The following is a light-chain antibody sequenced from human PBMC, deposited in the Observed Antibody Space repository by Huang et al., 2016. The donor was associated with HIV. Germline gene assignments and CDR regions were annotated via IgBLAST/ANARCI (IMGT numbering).Light chain of an antibody. Sequence: DILMTQTPLSLSVTPGQPASISCNSSQSLLHSDGKTYLYWYLRKPGQSPQLLISEVSNRFAGVQDRFSGSGSGTDFTLKISRVEAENVGVYYCMQSIQPATFGQGTKVEIK. CDR3: MQSIQPAT. CDR2: EVS. J-gene: IGKJ1*01. CDR1: QSLLHSDGKTY. V-gene: IGKV2D-29*02.